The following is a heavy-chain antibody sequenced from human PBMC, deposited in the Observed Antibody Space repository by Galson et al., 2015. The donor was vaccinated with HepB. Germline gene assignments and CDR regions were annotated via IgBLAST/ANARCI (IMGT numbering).Heavy chain of an antibody. J-gene: IGHJ4*02. CDR3: ARSLEDSSDYFAY. CDR1: GYTFTTYW. Sequence: QSGAEVKKPGESLKISCRGSGYTFTTYWIAWVRQMPGKGLEWMGIIYPGDSDTRYSPSFQGKVTISADKSVSTAYLQWSSLKASDTAMYYCARSLEDSSDYFAYWGQGTLVTVSS. V-gene: IGHV5-51*01. D-gene: IGHD3-22*01. CDR2: IYPGDSDT.